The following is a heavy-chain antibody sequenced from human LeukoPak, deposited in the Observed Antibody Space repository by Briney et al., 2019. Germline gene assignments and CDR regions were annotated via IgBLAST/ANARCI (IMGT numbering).Heavy chain of an antibody. CDR3: VREGSGASLAYYFDY. D-gene: IGHD6-19*01. CDR1: GFTFSSYS. Sequence: PGGSLRLSCAASGFTFSSYSMNWVRQAPGKGLEWVSSISSSSSYIYYADSVKGRFTISRDNAKNSLYLQMNSLRAEDTAVYYCVREGSGASLAYYFDYWGQGTLVTVSS. J-gene: IGHJ4*02. V-gene: IGHV3-21*01. CDR2: ISSSSSYI.